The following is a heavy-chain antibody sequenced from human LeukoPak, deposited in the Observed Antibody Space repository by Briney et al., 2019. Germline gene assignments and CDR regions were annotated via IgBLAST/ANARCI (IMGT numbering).Heavy chain of an antibody. V-gene: IGHV1-46*01. D-gene: IGHD3/OR15-3a*01. CDR1: GYSFTNHY. J-gene: IGHJ4*02. CDR2: INPRGTST. Sequence: ASVKVSCKASGYSFTNHYMHWVRQAPGQGLEWMGLINPRGTSTIYAEKFQGRVTITRNTSISTAYMELSSLRSEDTAVYYCARGGRFDYWGQGTLVTVSS. CDR3: ARGGRFDY.